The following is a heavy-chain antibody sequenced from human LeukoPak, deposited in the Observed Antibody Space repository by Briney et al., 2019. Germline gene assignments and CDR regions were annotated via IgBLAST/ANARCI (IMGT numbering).Heavy chain of an antibody. Sequence: ASVKVSCKASGYTFTSYYMHWVRQAPGQGLEWMGIVNPSGGSTSYAQKFQGRVTMTRDMSTSTVYMELSSLRSEDTAVYYCASNSGYSLGAFDIWGQGTMVTVSS. CDR1: GYTFTSYY. CDR2: VNPSGGST. CDR3: ASNSGYSLGAFDI. V-gene: IGHV1-46*01. J-gene: IGHJ3*02. D-gene: IGHD3-22*01.